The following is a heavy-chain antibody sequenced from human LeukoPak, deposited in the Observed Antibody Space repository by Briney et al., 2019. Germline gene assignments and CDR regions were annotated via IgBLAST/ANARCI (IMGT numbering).Heavy chain of an antibody. D-gene: IGHD1-1*01. Sequence: SETLSLTCTVSGGSISSYYWSWIRQPPGKGLEWIGYIYYSGSTNYNPSLKSRVTIAIDRSKSQFSLKLSSVTAADTAVYYCASGKSTGAGGFDIWGQGTVVTVSS. CDR2: IYYSGST. CDR3: ASGKSTGAGGFDI. J-gene: IGHJ3*02. V-gene: IGHV4-59*01. CDR1: GGSISSYY.